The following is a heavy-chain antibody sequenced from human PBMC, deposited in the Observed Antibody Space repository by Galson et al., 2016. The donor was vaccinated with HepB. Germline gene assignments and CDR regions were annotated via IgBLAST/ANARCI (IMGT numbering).Heavy chain of an antibody. J-gene: IGHJ4*02. CDR3: AREFGDCSKTRCSKQFFDY. Sequence: SVKVSCKASGYTFTGYYMHWLRQAPGQGLEWMGILNPDIGTTHNAQNFQGRVPLTRDTSTSTIYMDHISLTSEDTAVYYCAREFGDCSKTRCSKQFFDYWGQGTLITVSS. CDR2: LNPDIGTT. V-gene: IGHV1-46*01. D-gene: IGHD2-2*01. CDR1: GYTFTGYY.